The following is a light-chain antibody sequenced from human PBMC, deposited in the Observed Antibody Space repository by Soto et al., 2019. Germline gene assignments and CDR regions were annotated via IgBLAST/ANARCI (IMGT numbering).Light chain of an antibody. J-gene: IGKJ2*01. V-gene: IGKV3-20*01. Sequence: EVVLTQSPGTLSLSPGERATLSCRASQSVSNNYFAWYQQKPGQAPRLLIFGSSDRATGIPARFSGSGSGTDFTFTISRLEPEDFAVYYCQQYGSSPPYTFGQGTKLESK. CDR3: QQYGSSPPYT. CDR1: QSVSNNY. CDR2: GSS.